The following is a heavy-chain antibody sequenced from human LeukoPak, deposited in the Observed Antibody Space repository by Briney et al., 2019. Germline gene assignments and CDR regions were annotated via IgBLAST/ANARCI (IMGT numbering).Heavy chain of an antibody. CDR2: IYYSGST. CDR3: ARGGTPYYPDY. Sequence: TSETLFLTCTVSGGSISSSSYSWGWIRQPPGKGLEWIGSIYYSGSTYYNPSLKSRVTISVDTSKNQFSLKLSSVTAADTAVYYCARGGTPYYPDYWGQGTLVTVSS. CDR1: GGSISSSSYS. D-gene: IGHD3-16*01. J-gene: IGHJ4*02. V-gene: IGHV4-39*07.